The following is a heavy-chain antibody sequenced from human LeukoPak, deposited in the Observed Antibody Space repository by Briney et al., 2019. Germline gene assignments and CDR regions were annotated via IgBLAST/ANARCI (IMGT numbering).Heavy chain of an antibody. CDR2: ISPKSGGK. CDR3: ARAPRVGDWRYFNY. J-gene: IGHJ4*02. V-gene: IGHV1-2*02. CDR1: GYTFTRYY. D-gene: IGHD2-21*02. Sequence: GASVKVSCKASGYTFTRYYMHWVRQAPGQGVEWMGWISPKSGGKNYAQKFQGRVTMTRDTSISTAYMELSRLKSDDTAVYYCARAPRVGDWRYFNYGGQGTRVTVSS.